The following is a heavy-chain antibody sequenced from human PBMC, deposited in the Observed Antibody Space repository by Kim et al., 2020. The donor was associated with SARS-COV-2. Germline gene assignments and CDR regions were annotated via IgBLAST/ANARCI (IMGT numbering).Heavy chain of an antibody. Sequence: GGSLRPSCAASGFTFSDYYMSWIRQAPGKGLEWVSYISSSSSYTNYADSVKGRFTISRDNAKNSLYLQMNSLRAEDTAVYYCAREHSTYYYDSSGYYRALTPEYYYYGMDVWGQGTTVTVSS. V-gene: IGHV3-11*05. CDR2: ISSSSSYT. J-gene: IGHJ6*02. CDR3: AREHSTYYYDSSGYYRALTPEYYYYGMDV. D-gene: IGHD3-22*01. CDR1: GFTFSDYY.